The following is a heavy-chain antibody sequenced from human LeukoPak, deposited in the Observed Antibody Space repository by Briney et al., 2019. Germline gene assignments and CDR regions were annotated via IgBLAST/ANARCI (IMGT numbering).Heavy chain of an antibody. CDR3: ARDDGWHFDY. J-gene: IGHJ4*02. Sequence: SETLSLTCTVSGGSISSSSYYWGWIRQPPGKGLEWIGSIYYSGSTYYNPSLKSRVTISVDTSKNQFSLKLSSVTAADTAVYYCARDDGWHFDYWGQGTLVTVSS. CDR1: GGSISSSSYY. CDR2: IYYSGST. V-gene: IGHV4-39*07. D-gene: IGHD5-24*01.